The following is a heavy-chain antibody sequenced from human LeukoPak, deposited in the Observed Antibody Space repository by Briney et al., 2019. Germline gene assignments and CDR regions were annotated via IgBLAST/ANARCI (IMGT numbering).Heavy chain of an antibody. CDR3: ANGIAAAVDYFDY. Sequence: GGSLRLSCAGSGFTFSNYAMTWVRQAPGKGLEWVSAISGSGGSTYYADSVKGRFTISRDNSKNTLYLQMNSLRAEDTAVYYCANGIAAAVDYFDYWGQGTLVTVSS. D-gene: IGHD6-13*01. V-gene: IGHV3-23*01. CDR2: ISGSGGST. J-gene: IGHJ4*02. CDR1: GFTFSNYA.